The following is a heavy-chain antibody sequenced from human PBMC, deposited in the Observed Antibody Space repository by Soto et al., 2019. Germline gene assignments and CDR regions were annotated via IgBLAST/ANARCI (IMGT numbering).Heavy chain of an antibody. CDR3: AILSN. CDR2: SHSNDTT. D-gene: IGHD6-6*01. Sequence: GGSLRLSCADSGFTVSSNYMNVVCQAPGKGLEWLSISHSNDTTYSADSVKGRFTIARDNFKNILYLQMNNLRAEDTAVYYCAILSNWGHGTLVTVSS. V-gene: IGHV3-53*05. J-gene: IGHJ4*01. CDR1: GFTVSSNY.